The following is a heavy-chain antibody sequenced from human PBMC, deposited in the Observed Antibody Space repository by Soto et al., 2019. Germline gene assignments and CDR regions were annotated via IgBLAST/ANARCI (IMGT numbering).Heavy chain of an antibody. J-gene: IGHJ4*02. CDR3: ARGSDYGDDY. V-gene: IGHV1-69*06. CDR2: IIPIFGTA. D-gene: IGHD4-17*01. CDR1: GGTFSSYA. Sequence: SVKVSCKASGGTFSSYALSWVRQAPGQGLEWIGGIIPIFGTANYAQKFQGRVKITADNPPSTDYLELGSLRDEETAVYYSARGSDYGDDYWCQGTLVTVSS.